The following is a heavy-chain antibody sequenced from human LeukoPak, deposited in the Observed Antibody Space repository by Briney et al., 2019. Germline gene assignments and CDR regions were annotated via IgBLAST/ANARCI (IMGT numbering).Heavy chain of an antibody. V-gene: IGHV1-69*06. D-gene: IGHD3-22*01. CDR2: IIPIFGTT. CDR1: GGTFSSYA. CDR3: ARVVVTHAFDI. Sequence: ASVKVSCKASGGTFSSYAISWVRQAPGQGLEWMGGIIPIFGTTNYAQKFQGRVTITADKSTSTAYMELSSLRSEDTAVYYCARVVVTHAFDIWGQGTMVTVSS. J-gene: IGHJ3*02.